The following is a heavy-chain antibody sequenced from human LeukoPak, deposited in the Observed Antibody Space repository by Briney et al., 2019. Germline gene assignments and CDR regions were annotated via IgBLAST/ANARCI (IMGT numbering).Heavy chain of an antibody. D-gene: IGHD5-18*01. Sequence: SETLSLTCTVSGGSMNSNSYYWGWIRQPPGEGLEWIGSFYYTGSTYYNPSLKGRVTISADTSKNQFSLKLSSVAAADTAVYYCARGYTAGWIPYDYWGQGTLVTVSS. CDR1: GGSMNSNSYY. J-gene: IGHJ4*02. CDR3: ARGYTAGWIPYDY. V-gene: IGHV4-39*01. CDR2: FYYTGST.